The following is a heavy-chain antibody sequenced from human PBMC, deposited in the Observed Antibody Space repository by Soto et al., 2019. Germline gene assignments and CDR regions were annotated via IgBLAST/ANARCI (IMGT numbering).Heavy chain of an antibody. Sequence: QVQLQESGPGLVKPSETLSLTCTVSGGSISSYYWSWIRQPPGKGLEWIGYIYYSGSTNYNPSLKSRVTISVDTSTNQFSMKLSSVTAADTAVYYCARFGGYYHGYFDYWGQGTLVTVSS. D-gene: IGHD3-22*01. CDR1: GGSISSYY. J-gene: IGHJ4*02. CDR3: ARFGGYYHGYFDY. CDR2: IYYSGST. V-gene: IGHV4-59*01.